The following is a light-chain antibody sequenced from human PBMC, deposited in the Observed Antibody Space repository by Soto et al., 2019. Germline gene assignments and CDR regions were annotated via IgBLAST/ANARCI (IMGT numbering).Light chain of an antibody. CDR1: QGISSY. Sequence: IQLTQSPSSLSASVGDRVTITCRASQGISSYLAWYQQKPGKAPKLLIYAASTLQSGVPSRFSGSGSWTDFTLTISSLQPEDCATYYCQQLNSYPLFTFGPGTKVDIK. J-gene: IGKJ3*01. CDR3: QQLNSYPLFT. CDR2: AAS. V-gene: IGKV1-9*01.